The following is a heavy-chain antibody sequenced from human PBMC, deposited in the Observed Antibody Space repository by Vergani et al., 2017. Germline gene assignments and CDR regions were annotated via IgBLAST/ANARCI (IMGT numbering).Heavy chain of an antibody. J-gene: IGHJ4*02. V-gene: IGHV5-51*01. CDR1: GYSFTSYW. Sequence: EVQLVPSGAEVKKPGESLKISCKGAGYSFTSYWIGWVRQMPGKGLEWMGMIYPGGSDTRYSPSFQGQVTISADKSITTAYLQWSSLKASDTAMYYCARHPGDYDFWSPLDYWGQGTLVTVSS. D-gene: IGHD3-3*01. CDR2: IYPGGSDT. CDR3: ARHPGDYDFWSPLDY.